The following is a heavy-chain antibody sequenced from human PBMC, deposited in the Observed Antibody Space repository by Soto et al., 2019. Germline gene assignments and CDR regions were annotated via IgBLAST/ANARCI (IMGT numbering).Heavy chain of an antibody. D-gene: IGHD6-13*01. Sequence: QVQLVQSGAEVKKPGASVKVSCKASGYTFTSYDINWVRQATGQGLEWMGWMNPNSGNTGYAQKCQGRVTMTRNTSISTAYMELSSLRSDATAVYYCARELYSTVRFDPWGQGTLVTVSS. CDR2: MNPNSGNT. J-gene: IGHJ5*02. V-gene: IGHV1-8*01. CDR1: GYTFTSYD. CDR3: ARELYSTVRFDP.